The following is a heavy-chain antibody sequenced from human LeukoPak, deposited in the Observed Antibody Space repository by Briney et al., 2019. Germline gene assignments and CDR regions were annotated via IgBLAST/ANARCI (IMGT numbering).Heavy chain of an antibody. V-gene: IGHV4-59*12. CDR1: GVSISPYY. J-gene: IGHJ2*01. Sequence: SETLSLTCTVSGVSISPYYWSWIRQPPGKGPEWIGYIYYSGTTNFNPSLKSRVTMSVDTSKNQFSLKLSSVTAADTAVYYCARSQDWYFDLWGRGTLVTVSS. CDR3: ARSQDWYFDL. CDR2: IYYSGTT.